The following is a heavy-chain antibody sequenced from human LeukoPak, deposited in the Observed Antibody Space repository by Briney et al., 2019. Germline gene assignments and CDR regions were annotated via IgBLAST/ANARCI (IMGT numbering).Heavy chain of an antibody. Sequence: PSETLSLTCTVSGYSISSGYYWGWIQQPPGKGLEWIGSIYHSGSTYYNPSLKSRVTISVDTSKNQFSLKLSSVTAADTAVYYCARHYSSSWYELASNWFDPWGQGTLVTVSS. CDR1: GYSISSGYY. J-gene: IGHJ5*02. V-gene: IGHV4-38-2*02. CDR2: IYHSGST. D-gene: IGHD6-13*01. CDR3: ARHYSSSWYELASNWFDP.